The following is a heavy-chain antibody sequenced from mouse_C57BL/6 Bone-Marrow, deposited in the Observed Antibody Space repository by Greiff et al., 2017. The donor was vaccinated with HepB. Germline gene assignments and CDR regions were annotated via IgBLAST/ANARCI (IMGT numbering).Heavy chain of an antibody. CDR3: TTGIYYDYDDY. CDR2: IDPENGDT. V-gene: IGHV14-4*01. CDR1: GFNIKDDY. Sequence: EVQLQESGAELVRPGASVKLSCTASGFNIKDDYMHWVKQRPEQGLEWIGWIDPENGDTAYASKFQGKATITADTSSNTAYLQLSSLTSEDTAVYYCTTGIYYDYDDYWGQGTTLTVSS. D-gene: IGHD2-4*01. J-gene: IGHJ2*01.